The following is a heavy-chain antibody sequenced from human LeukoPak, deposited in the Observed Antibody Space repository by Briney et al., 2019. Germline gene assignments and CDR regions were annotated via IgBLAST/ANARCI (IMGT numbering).Heavy chain of an antibody. CDR2: IYTSGST. CDR1: GGSISSYY. Sequence: SETLSLTCTVSGGSISSYYWSWIRQPAGKGLEWIGRIYTSGSTNYNPSLKSRVTISVDTSKNQFSLNLSSVTAADTAVYYCARDWGIVGATRALGHFDYWGQGTLVTVSS. V-gene: IGHV4-4*07. D-gene: IGHD1-26*01. CDR3: ARDWGIVGATRALGHFDY. J-gene: IGHJ4*02.